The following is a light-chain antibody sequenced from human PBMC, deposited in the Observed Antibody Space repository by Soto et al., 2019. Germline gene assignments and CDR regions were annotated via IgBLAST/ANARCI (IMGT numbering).Light chain of an antibody. CDR2: GAS. V-gene: IGKV3-20*01. CDR3: QQYGGSPRVT. CDR1: QSVSSNY. Sequence: EIVLTQSPGTLSLSPGERATLSYRASQSVSSNYLAWYQQKPGQAPRLLIYGASSRATGIPDRFIGSGSGTDFTLTISRLEPEDFAVYYCQQYGGSPRVTFGGGTKVEIK. J-gene: IGKJ4*01.